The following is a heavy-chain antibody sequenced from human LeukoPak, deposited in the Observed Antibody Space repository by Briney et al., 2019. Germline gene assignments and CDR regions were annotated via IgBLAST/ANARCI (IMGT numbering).Heavy chain of an antibody. V-gene: IGHV4-30-2*01. CDR2: INHSGST. D-gene: IGHD4-17*01. Sequence: SETLSLTCAVSGGSISSGGYSWSWIRQPPGKGLEWIGEINHSGSTNYNPSLKSRVTISVDTSKNQFSLKLSSVTAADTAVYYCARKMTTVTTSPVDYWGQGTLVTVSS. CDR3: ARKMTTVTTSPVDY. CDR1: GGSISSGGYS. J-gene: IGHJ4*02.